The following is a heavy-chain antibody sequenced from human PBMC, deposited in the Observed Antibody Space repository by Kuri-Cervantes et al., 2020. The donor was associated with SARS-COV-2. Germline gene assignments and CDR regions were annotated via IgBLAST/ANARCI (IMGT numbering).Heavy chain of an antibody. D-gene: IGHD3-3*01. V-gene: IGHV3-9*01. Sequence: SLKISCAASGFTFDDYAMHWVRQAPGKGLEWVAAIDWKSVNTFYADSVKGRFTISRDNAKNSLYLQMNSLRAEDTAVYYCAREPTYYDFWSGYYHYFDYWGQGTLVTVSS. CDR3: AREPTYYDFWSGYYHYFDY. CDR1: GFTFDDYA. J-gene: IGHJ4*02. CDR2: IDWKSVNT.